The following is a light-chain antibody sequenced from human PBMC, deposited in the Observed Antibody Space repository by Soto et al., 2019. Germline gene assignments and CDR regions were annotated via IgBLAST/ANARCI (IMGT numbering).Light chain of an antibody. CDR2: EVS. J-gene: IGLJ2*01. CDR1: SSDVGGYNS. V-gene: IGLV2-8*01. CDR3: SSYAGSSNYVL. Sequence: QSALTQPPSASGSPGQSVTISCTGTSSDVGGYNSVSWYQQHPGKAPKLMIYEVSKRPSGVPDRFSGSKSGNTASLTVSGLQAEDEADYYCSSYAGSSNYVLFGGGTKLTV.